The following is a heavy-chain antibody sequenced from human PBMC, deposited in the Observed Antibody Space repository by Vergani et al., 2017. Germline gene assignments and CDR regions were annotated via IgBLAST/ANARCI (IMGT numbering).Heavy chain of an antibody. CDR2: ISGHGDRT. Sequence: EVQLVESGGGLVKPGGSLRLSCVASGFTFSNSAMSWVRQTSGEGLEWVSAISGHGDRTYYADSVKGRFTISRDNSKNTVYLQMNSLKAEDRATYYCAREERSNTSPFVGDWGQGTLVTV. CDR1: GFTFSNSA. CDR3: AREERSNTSPFVGD. D-gene: IGHD2/OR15-2a*01. J-gene: IGHJ4*02. V-gene: IGHV3-23*04.